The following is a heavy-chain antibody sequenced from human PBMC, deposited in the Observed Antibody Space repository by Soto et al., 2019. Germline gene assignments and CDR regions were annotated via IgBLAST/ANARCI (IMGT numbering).Heavy chain of an antibody. V-gene: IGHV3-23*01. CDR2: ISHDGSQR. D-gene: IGHD2-15*01. Sequence: GGSLRLSCVASEFTFRNYPMTWVRQTPGEGLDWVATISHDGSQRYHADSVKGRFTISRDNSKNTLYLQMNSLRVEDTAIYYCSRDDVYCSGGSCYGVPMDVWGRGTTVTVSS. CDR3: SRDDVYCSGGSCYGVPMDV. J-gene: IGHJ6*03. CDR1: EFTFRNYP.